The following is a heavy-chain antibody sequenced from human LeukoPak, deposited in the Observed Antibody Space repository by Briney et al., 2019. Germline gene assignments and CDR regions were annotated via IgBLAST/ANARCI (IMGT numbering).Heavy chain of an antibody. CDR3: ARGGRDTVVVVAYFDY. Sequence: ASVKVSCKASGYTFTTYNINWVRQAPGQGLEWMGWISAYNGNTNYAQKLQGRVTMTTDTSTSTAYMELRSLRSDDTAVYYCARGGRDTVVVVAYFDYWGQGTLVTVSS. CDR2: ISAYNGNT. CDR1: GYTFTTYN. J-gene: IGHJ4*02. D-gene: IGHD2-15*01. V-gene: IGHV1-18*01.